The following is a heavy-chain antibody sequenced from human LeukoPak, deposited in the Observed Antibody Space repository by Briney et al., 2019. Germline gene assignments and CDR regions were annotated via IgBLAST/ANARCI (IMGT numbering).Heavy chain of an antibody. CDR1: GGSISSYY. CDR3: ARGDNWNDASWFDP. V-gene: IGHV4-4*07. CDR2: IYTSGST. Sequence: SETLSLTCTVSGGSISSYYWSWIRQPAGKGLEWIGRIYTSGSTNYNPSLKSRVTISVDTSKNQFSLKLSSVTAADTAVYYCARGDNWNDASWFDPWGQGTLVTVSA. D-gene: IGHD1-1*01. J-gene: IGHJ5*02.